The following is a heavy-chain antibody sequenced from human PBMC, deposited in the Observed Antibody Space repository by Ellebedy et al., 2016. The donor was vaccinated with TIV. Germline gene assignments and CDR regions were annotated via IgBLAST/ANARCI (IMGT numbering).Heavy chain of an antibody. CDR1: GGTFSTYG. D-gene: IGHD2-21*01. V-gene: IGHV1-18*01. J-gene: IGHJ3*02. CDR2: ISADSSNT. Sequence: ASVKVSCKASGGTFSTYGFTWVRQAPGQGLEWMGWISADSSNTNYAQKFQGRVTMTEDTSTDTAYMELSSLRSDDTAIYYCSTDSSKSPLVMVPSAHAFNIWGQGTMVTVSS. CDR3: STDSSKSPLVMVPSAHAFNI.